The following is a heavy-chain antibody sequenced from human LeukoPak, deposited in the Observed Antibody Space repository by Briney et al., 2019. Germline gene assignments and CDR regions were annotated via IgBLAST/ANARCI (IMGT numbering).Heavy chain of an antibody. V-gene: IGHV3-23*01. CDR2: ISGSGGST. Sequence: PGGSLRLSCAASGFTFSSYAMSWVRQAPGKGLEWVSAISGSGGSTYYADSVKGRFTISRDNSKNSLYLQMNSLRAEDTAMYYCARDSEHSSSFAFDIWGQGTMVTVSS. CDR3: ARDSEHSSSFAFDI. D-gene: IGHD6-13*01. CDR1: GFTFSSYA. J-gene: IGHJ3*02.